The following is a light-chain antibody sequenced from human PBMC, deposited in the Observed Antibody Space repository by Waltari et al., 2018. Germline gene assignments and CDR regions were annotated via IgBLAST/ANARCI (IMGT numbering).Light chain of an antibody. J-gene: IGLJ1*01. CDR3: SSYAGSNTDV. Sequence: QSALTQPPSASGSPGQSLTISCTGTSSDVGSDYNYVSWYQQHPGKAPQLIIHEVSKRPSGVPDRFSGSKSGNTASLTVSGLQAEDEADYYCSSYAGSNTDVFGTGTRVTV. V-gene: IGLV2-8*01. CDR1: SSDVGSDYNY. CDR2: EVS.